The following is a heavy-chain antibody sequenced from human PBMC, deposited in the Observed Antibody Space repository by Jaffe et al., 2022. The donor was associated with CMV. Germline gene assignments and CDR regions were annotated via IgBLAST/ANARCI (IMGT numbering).Heavy chain of an antibody. CDR3: VRHDHDNTGTNWFDP. CDR1: GDSISKSGYY. CDR2: IYYTGTT. Sequence: QLQLLESGPGLVKPSETLSLTCTVSGDSISKSGYYWGWIRQPPEKGLEWIASIYYTGTTFYNPSLRSRVTMSVDTSKNQFSLKLTSVTAADTALYFCVRHDHDNTGTNWFDPWGQGTLVTVSS. J-gene: IGHJ5*02. D-gene: IGHD3-9*01. V-gene: IGHV4-39*01.